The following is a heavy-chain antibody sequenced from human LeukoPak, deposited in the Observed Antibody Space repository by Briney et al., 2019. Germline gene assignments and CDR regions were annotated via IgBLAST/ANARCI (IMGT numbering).Heavy chain of an antibody. CDR3: AKDATGGRYFDY. V-gene: IGHV3-74*01. J-gene: IGHJ4*02. D-gene: IGHD3-9*01. CDR2: INSDGSRT. Sequence: GGSLRLSCAASGFTFNTYWMHWVRQVPGKGLVWVSRINSDGSRTNYVDSAKGRFTISRDNAKNTLYLQMNSLRAEDTAVYYCAKDATGGRYFDYWGQGTLVTVSS. CDR1: GFTFNTYW.